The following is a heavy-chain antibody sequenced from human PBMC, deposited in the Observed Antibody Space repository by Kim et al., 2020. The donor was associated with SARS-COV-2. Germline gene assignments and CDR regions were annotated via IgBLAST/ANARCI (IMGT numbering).Heavy chain of an antibody. V-gene: IGHV4-30-4*01. J-gene: IGHJ4*02. Sequence: SETLSLTCTVSGGSISSGDYYWSWIRQPPGKGLEWIGYIYYSGSTYYNPSLKSRVTISVDTSKNQFSLKLSSVTAADTAVYYCARNPGGGAGLFDYWGQGTLVTVSS. CDR3: ARNPGGGAGLFDY. D-gene: IGHD3-16*01. CDR1: GGSISSGDYY. CDR2: IYYSGST.